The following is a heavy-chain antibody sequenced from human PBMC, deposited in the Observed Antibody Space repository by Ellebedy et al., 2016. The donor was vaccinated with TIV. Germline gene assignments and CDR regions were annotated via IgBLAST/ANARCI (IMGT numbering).Heavy chain of an antibody. V-gene: IGHV4-61*08. J-gene: IGHJ2*01. CDR2: IYYSGST. CDR1: GGSVSSGGYY. CDR3: ARGPYGGISVWYFDL. Sequence: SETLSLTCTVSGGSVSSGGYYWSWIRQPPGKGLEWIGYIYYSGSTNYNPSLKNRVTISVDTSKNQFSLKLSSVTAADTAVYYCARGPYGGISVWYFDLWGRGTLVTVSS. D-gene: IGHD4-23*01.